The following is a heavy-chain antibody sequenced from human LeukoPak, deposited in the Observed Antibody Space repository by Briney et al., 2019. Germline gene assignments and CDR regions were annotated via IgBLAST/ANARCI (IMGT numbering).Heavy chain of an antibody. Sequence: SVKVSCRASGGTLSGYAISWLRQAPGQGLEWVGRIIPMFGSTSNAEKLEGRVTITTDESVNTAYFGLSSLRSEDSAVYYCAREEDFYDNDGYYFGWGQGTQVTVSS. D-gene: IGHD3-22*01. V-gene: IGHV1-69*05. CDR1: GGTLSGYA. CDR2: IIPMFGST. CDR3: AREEDFYDNDGYYFG. J-gene: IGHJ4*02.